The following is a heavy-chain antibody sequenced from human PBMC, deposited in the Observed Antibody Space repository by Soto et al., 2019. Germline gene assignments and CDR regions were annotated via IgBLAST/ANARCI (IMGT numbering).Heavy chain of an antibody. J-gene: IGHJ4*02. CDR1: GFTVSSNY. Sequence: EVQLVESGGDLIQPGGSLRLSCAASGFTVSSNYMSWVRQAPGKGLEWVSVIYSGGSTYYADSVKGRFTISRDNSKNTLYLQMNSLTAEDTAVYYCARHITMDPLLVYWGQGTLVTVSS. V-gene: IGHV3-53*01. CDR2: IYSGGST. D-gene: IGHD3-10*01. CDR3: ARHITMDPLLVY.